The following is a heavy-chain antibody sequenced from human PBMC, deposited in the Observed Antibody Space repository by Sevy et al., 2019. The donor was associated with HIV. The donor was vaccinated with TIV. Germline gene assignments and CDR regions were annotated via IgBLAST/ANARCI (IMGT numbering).Heavy chain of an antibody. CDR3: ARGDYYGSLYYFDY. CDR2: ISSGSSYI. Sequence: GGSLRLSCAASGFTFSSSIINWVRQAPGKGLEWVSSISSGSSYIFYADSLKGRFTISRDNAKNSLYLHMNSLRAEDTAVYYCARGDYYGSLYYFDYWGPGTLVTVSS. J-gene: IGHJ4*02. CDR1: GFTFSSSI. V-gene: IGHV3-21*01. D-gene: IGHD3-10*01.